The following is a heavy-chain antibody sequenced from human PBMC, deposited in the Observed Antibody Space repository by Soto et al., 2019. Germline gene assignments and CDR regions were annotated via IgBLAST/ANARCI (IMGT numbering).Heavy chain of an antibody. CDR1: GGTFSSYA. V-gene: IGHV1-69*01. D-gene: IGHD6-19*01. J-gene: IGHJ6*02. CDR3: AREWTEQWLQYGMDV. CDR2: IIPIFGTA. Sequence: QVQLVQSGAEVKKPGSSVKVSCKASGGTFSSYAISWVRQAPGQGLEWMGGIIPIFGTANYAQKFQGRVTITADESPSTADMELRSLRSEDTAVYYCAREWTEQWLQYGMDVWGQGTTVTVSS.